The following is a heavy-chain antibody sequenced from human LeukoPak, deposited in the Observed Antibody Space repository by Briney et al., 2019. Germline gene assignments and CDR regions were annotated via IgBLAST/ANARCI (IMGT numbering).Heavy chain of an antibody. CDR1: GGSISSYY. CDR2: MYYSGST. Sequence: SETLSLTCTVSGGSISSYYWSWIRQPPGKGLEWTGYMYYSGSTNYNPSLKTRLTISVDTSKNQISLKLSSVTAADTAVYYCARQGYNYGTGRYNWFDPWGQGTLVTVSS. V-gene: IGHV4-59*08. J-gene: IGHJ5*02. D-gene: IGHD5-18*01. CDR3: ARQGYNYGTGRYNWFDP.